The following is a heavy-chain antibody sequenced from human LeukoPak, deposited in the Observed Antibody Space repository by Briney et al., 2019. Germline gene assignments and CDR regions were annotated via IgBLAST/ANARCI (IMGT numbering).Heavy chain of an antibody. CDR1: GFTFGSYW. V-gene: IGHV3-74*01. D-gene: IGHD3-10*01. CDR3: ARDPPTWEYYYGSGSEGAFDI. Sequence: PGGSLRLSCAASGFTFGSYWMHWVRQAPGKGLVWVSRINSDGSSTSYADSVKGRFTISRDNAKNTLYLQMNSLRAEDTAVYYCARDPPTWEYYYGSGSEGAFDIWGQGTMVTVSS. J-gene: IGHJ3*02. CDR2: INSDGSST.